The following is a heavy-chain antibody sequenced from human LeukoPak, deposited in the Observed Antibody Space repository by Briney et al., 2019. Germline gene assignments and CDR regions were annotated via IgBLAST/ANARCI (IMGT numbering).Heavy chain of an antibody. D-gene: IGHD3-10*01. CDR3: ARITYYYGMDL. CDR1: GFTLSTYW. Sequence: GGSLLLSCAASGFTLSTYWMYWVRPARGKGLVWVSRINSDGSSTNDADSVKGRFTISRDNAKNTLDLQMNSLRTEDTAVYYCARITYYYGMDLWGQGTTVTVSS. CDR2: INSDGSST. J-gene: IGHJ6*02. V-gene: IGHV3-74*01.